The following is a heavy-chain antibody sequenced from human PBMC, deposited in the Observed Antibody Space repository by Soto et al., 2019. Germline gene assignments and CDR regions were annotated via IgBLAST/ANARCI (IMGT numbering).Heavy chain of an antibody. Sequence: QVQLVQSGAEEKKPGASVKVSCKASGYTFTSYAMHWVRQAPGQRLEWMGWINAGNGNTKYSQKFQGRVTITRDTSASTANMELSSLRSEDTAVYYCARAWVVVTATDYWGQGTLVTVSS. CDR3: ARAWVVVTATDY. CDR1: GYTFTSYA. V-gene: IGHV1-3*05. J-gene: IGHJ4*02. D-gene: IGHD2-21*02. CDR2: INAGNGNT.